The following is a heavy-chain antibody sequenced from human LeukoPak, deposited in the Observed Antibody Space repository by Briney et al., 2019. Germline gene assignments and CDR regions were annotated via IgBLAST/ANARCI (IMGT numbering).Heavy chain of an antibody. CDR3: AREYSSSSGKALDY. CDR1: SGSLGSYY. CDR2: IYTSGST. V-gene: IGHV4-4*07. J-gene: IGHJ4*02. D-gene: IGHD6-6*01. Sequence: PETLSLTCTVSSGSLGSYYWSWLRQPAGKGLEWIGHIYTSGSTNYNPSLKSRVTMSVDTSKNQFSLKLNSVTAADTAFYYCAREYSSSSGKALDYWGQGTLVTVSS.